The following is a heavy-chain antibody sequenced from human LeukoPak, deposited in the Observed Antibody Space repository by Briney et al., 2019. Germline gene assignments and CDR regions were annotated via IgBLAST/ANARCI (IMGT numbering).Heavy chain of an antibody. V-gene: IGHV3-30*04. CDR3: VGYCSGGSCSN. D-gene: IGHD2-15*01. J-gene: IGHJ4*02. Sequence: GGSLRLSCAASGFTFSSYAMHWVRQAPGKGLEWVAVISYDGSNKYYADSVKGRFTISRDNSKSTLYLQMNSLRAEDTAVYYCVGYCSGGSCSNWGQGTLVTVSS. CDR2: ISYDGSNK. CDR1: GFTFSSYA.